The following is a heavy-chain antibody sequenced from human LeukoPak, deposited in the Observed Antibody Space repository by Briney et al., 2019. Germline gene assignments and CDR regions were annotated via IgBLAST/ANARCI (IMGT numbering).Heavy chain of an antibody. CDR1: GGSFSGYY. CDR2: INHSGST. V-gene: IGHV4-34*01. Sequence: SSETLSLTCAVYGGSFSGYYWSWIRQPPGKGLEWIGEINHSGSTNYNPSLKSRVTISVDTSKNQFSLKLSSVTAAGTAVYYCARDLGGWSDYWGQGTLVTVSS. J-gene: IGHJ4*02. CDR3: ARDLGGWSDY. D-gene: IGHD6-19*01.